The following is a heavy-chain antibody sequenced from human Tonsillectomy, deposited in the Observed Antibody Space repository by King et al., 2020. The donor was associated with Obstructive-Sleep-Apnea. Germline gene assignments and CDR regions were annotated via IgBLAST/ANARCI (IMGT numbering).Heavy chain of an antibody. CDR1: GASISSGHYY. Sequence: VQLQESGPGLVKPSQTLSLTCTVSGASISSGHYYWSWIRQPPGKGLEWIGYIYNSGSTYYNPSLKSRVTLSVDTSKNQFSLKLSSMTAADTAVHYCARAGGYSYGPHFDYWGQGTLVTVSS. CDR3: ARAGGYSYGPHFDY. CDR2: IYNSGST. V-gene: IGHV4-30-4*01. J-gene: IGHJ4*02. D-gene: IGHD5-18*01.